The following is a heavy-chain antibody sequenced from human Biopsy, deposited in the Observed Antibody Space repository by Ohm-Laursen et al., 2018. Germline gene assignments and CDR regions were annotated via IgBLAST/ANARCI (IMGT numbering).Heavy chain of an antibody. D-gene: IGHD4-23*01. J-gene: IGHJ1*01. CDR1: GGSFTGHY. CDR3: ARGSNEYGGLYFPH. Sequence: GTLSLTCTVSGGSFTGHYWTWIRQPPGKGLEWIGHISHTGYTSYKSSLKSRVTISLDTSRKHFSLRLTSLAAADTAAYYCARGSNEYGGLYFPHWGQGTPVTVSS. CDR2: ISHTGYT. V-gene: IGHV4-59*11.